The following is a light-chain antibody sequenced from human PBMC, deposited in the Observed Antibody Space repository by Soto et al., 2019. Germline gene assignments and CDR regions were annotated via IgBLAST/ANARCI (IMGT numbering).Light chain of an antibody. V-gene: IGKV1-39*01. CDR2: AAS. J-gene: IGKJ5*01. Sequence: DIQMTQSPSSLSASVGDRVIIPCRASQTISSHLNWYQQKPGKAPNLLVYAASSLQSGVPSRFTGSCSGTDFTLPISSLQPEDAATYYCQQSYITPLTFGQGTRLEIK. CDR1: QTISSH. CDR3: QQSYITPLT.